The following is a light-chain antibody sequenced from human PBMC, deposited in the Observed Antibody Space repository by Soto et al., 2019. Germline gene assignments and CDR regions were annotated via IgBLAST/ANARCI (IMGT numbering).Light chain of an antibody. CDR3: RSYTSSSTLGV. J-gene: IGLJ2*01. CDR2: EVS. CDR1: SSDVGGYNY. Sequence: QSALTQPASVSGSPGQSITISCTGTSSDVGGYNYVSWYQQHPGKAPKLMIYEVSNRPSGVSNRFSGSKSGNTASLTISGLQAEDEDDYYCRSYTSSSTLGVFGGGTKLTVL. V-gene: IGLV2-14*01.